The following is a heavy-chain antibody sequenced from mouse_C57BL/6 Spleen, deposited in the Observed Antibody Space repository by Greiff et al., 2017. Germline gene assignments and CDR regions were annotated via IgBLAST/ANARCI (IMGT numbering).Heavy chain of an antibody. D-gene: IGHD3-1*01. J-gene: IGHJ2*01. CDR3: ARDPASYYFDY. CDR2: ISDGGSYT. V-gene: IGHV5-4*01. CDR1: GFTFSSYA. Sequence: DVKLVESGGGLVKPGGSLKLSCAASGFTFSSYAMSWVRQTPEKRLEWVATISDGGSYTYYPANVKGRFTISRDNAKNNLFLQRSHLKSEDTAMYYCARDPASYYFDYWGQGTTLTVSS.